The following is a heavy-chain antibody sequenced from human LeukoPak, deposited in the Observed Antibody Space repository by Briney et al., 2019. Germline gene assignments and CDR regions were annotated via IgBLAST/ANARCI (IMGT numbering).Heavy chain of an antibody. CDR1: GYTFTNHY. V-gene: IGHV1-46*01. J-gene: IGHJ4*02. D-gene: IGHD6-19*01. Sequence: GASVKVSCKASGYTFTNHYMHWVRQAPGRGLEWMGIINPGGGSTSYPQKFQGRLTMTRDTSTSTVYMELSSLRSEDTAFYFCARDEVAGTYYFDNWGQGTLVTVSS. CDR2: INPGGGST. CDR3: ARDEVAGTYYFDN.